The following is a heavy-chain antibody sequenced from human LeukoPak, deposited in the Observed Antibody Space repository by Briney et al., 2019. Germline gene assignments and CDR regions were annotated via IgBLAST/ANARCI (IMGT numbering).Heavy chain of an antibody. CDR1: GFTFSSYN. D-gene: IGHD4-17*01. CDR3: ARQVYGDYVGS. CDR2: ISSSSSYI. J-gene: IGHJ4*02. V-gene: IGHV3-21*01. Sequence: VGSLILSCAASGFTFSSYNMNWVRQAPGKGLEWVSSISSSSSYIYYADSVKGRFTISRDNAKNSLYLQMNSLRAEDTAVYYCARQVYGDYVGSWGQGTLVTVSS.